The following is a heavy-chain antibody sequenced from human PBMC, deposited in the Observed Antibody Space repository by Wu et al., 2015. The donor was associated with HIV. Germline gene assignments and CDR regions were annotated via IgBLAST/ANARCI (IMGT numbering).Heavy chain of an antibody. D-gene: IGHD3-3*01. Sequence: QVQLVQSGAEIKRPGASVKVSCKTSGYMFTDYFLHWVRRAPGQGLEWMGWINPKNGGTNYAQNFQGRVTMTRDTSIDSVYLDLSSLKSDDTALFYCARGAQSDLILEWLLEFWGTGTTGHRSPQ. CDR3: ARGAQSDLILEWLLEF. CDR1: GYMFTDYF. J-gene: IGHJ6*04. V-gene: IGHV1-2*02. CDR2: INPKNGGT.